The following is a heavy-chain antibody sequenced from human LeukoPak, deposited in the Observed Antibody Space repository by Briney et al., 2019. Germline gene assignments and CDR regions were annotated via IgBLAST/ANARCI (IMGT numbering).Heavy chain of an antibody. Sequence: KAGGSLRLSCAASGFTFSDYYMSWIRQAPGKGLEWVSYISSSSSYTNYADSVKGRLTISRDNSKNTLYLQMNSLRAEDTAVYYCANTVLLWFGELSQGYFDYWSQGTLVTVPS. CDR1: GFTFSDYY. D-gene: IGHD3-10*01. CDR2: ISSSSSYT. CDR3: ANTVLLWFGELSQGYFDY. V-gene: IGHV3-11*03. J-gene: IGHJ4*02.